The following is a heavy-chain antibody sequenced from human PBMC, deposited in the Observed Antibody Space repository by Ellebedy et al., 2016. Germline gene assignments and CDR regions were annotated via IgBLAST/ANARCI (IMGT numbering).Heavy chain of an antibody. V-gene: IGHV5-51*01. J-gene: IGHJ6*03. D-gene: IGHD1-26*01. CDR3: ARLYRSYYYMDV. Sequence: GGSLRLSXKGSGYSFTSYWIGWVRQMPGKGLEWMGIIYPGDSDTRYSPSFQGQVTISADKSISTAYLQWSSLKASDTAMYYCARLYRSYYYMDVWGKGTTVTVSS. CDR1: GYSFTSYW. CDR2: IYPGDSDT.